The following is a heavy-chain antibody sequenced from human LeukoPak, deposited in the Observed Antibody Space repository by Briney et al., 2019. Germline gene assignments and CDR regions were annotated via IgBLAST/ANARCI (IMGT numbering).Heavy chain of an antibody. J-gene: IGHJ4*02. CDR2: ISSSGSTI. D-gene: IGHD1-20*01. CDR3: ARIGSDNWNDRGSDY. V-gene: IGHV3-48*03. Sequence: GGSLRLSCAASGFTFSSYEMNWVRQAPGKGLEWVSYISSSGSTIYYADSVKGRFTICRDNAKNSLYLQMNSLRAEDTAVYYCARIGSDNWNDRGSDYWGQGTLVTVSS. CDR1: GFTFSSYE.